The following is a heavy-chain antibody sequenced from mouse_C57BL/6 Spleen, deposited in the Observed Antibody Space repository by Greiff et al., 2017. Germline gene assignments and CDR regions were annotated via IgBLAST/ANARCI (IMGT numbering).Heavy chain of an antibody. Sequence: QVQLQQPGAELVMPGASVKLSCKASGYTFTSYWMHWVKQRPGQGLEWIGEIDPSDSYTNYNQKFKGKSTLTVDKSSSTAYMQLSSLTSEDSAVYYCASYGNPRDWFAYWGQGTLVTVSA. CDR3: ASYGNPRDWFAY. CDR2: IDPSDSYT. CDR1: GYTFTSYW. V-gene: IGHV1-69*01. J-gene: IGHJ3*01. D-gene: IGHD2-1*01.